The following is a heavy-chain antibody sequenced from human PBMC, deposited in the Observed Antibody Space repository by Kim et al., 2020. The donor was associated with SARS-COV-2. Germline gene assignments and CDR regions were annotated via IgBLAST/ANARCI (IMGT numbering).Heavy chain of an antibody. Sequence: GGSLRLSCAASGFTFSSYAMSWVRQAPGKGLEWVSAISGSGGSTYYADSVKGRFTISRDNSKNTLYLQMNSLRAEDTAVYYCAKGGGPMIVVVSPYYYYYGMDVWGQGTTVTVSS. CDR2: ISGSGGST. CDR3: AKGGGPMIVVVSPYYYYYGMDV. J-gene: IGHJ6*02. CDR1: GFTFSSYA. D-gene: IGHD3-22*01. V-gene: IGHV3-23*01.